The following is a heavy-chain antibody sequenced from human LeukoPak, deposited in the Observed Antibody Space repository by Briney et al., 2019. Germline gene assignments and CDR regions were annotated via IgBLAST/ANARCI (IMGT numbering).Heavy chain of an antibody. CDR2: INPDGSIR. CDR1: GLTFSTYW. Sequence: GGSLRLSCAASGLTFSTYWMHWVRQAPGKGLAWVARINPDGSIRAYADSVQGRVTISRDTTKDTLFLQMNSLRAEDTAVYYCAREARVGGALQYWGQGTPVTVSS. V-gene: IGHV3-74*03. CDR3: AREARVGGALQY. D-gene: IGHD1-26*01. J-gene: IGHJ4*02.